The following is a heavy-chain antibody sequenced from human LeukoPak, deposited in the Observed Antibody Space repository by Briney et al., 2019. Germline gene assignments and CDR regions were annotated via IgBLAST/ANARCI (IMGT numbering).Heavy chain of an antibody. J-gene: IGHJ3*02. CDR3: ARDRGPCPGAFDI. V-gene: IGHV1-2*02. Sequence: ASVKVSCKASGYTFTCYYMHWVRQAPGQGLEWMGWINPNSGGTNDAQKFQGTVTMARDTSISTAYMELSRLRSDDASVYYCARDRGPCPGAFDIWGQGTMVTVSS. CDR1: GYTFTCYY. CDR2: INPNSGGT.